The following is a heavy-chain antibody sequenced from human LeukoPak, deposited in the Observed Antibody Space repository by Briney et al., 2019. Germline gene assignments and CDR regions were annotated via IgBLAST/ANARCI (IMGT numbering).Heavy chain of an antibody. CDR1: GLTFSSSW. Sequence: GGSMILSCAVSGLTFSSSWIDWVRQAPWKGLEWVASINPEGSEKYSADSVKGRFTISRDNAKNSLYLQMDSLRVEDTAFYYCARDLAYSRLDYWGQGMLVTVSS. J-gene: IGHJ4*02. D-gene: IGHD5-18*01. CDR2: INPEGSEK. V-gene: IGHV3-7*01. CDR3: ARDLAYSRLDY.